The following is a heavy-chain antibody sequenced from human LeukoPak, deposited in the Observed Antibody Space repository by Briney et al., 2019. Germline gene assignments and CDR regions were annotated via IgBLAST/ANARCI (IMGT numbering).Heavy chain of an antibody. J-gene: IGHJ4*02. V-gene: IGHV1-18*01. CDR1: GYTFTSYG. Sequence: ASVKVSCKASGYTFTSYGISWVRQAPGQGPEWMGWISAENGNTKYAPEFQGRVTMTTDISTSTAYMELRSLRSDDTALYYCARVDLVVVPAARNYFDYWGRGTLVTVSS. D-gene: IGHD2-2*03. CDR2: ISAENGNT. CDR3: ARVDLVVVPAARNYFDY.